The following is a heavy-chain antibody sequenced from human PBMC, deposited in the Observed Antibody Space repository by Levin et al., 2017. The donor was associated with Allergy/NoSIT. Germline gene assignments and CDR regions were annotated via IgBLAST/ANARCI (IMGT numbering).Heavy chain of an antibody. CDR1: GYTFTSYD. D-gene: IGHD2-8*02. J-gene: IGHJ5*02. Sequence: VASVKVSCTASGYTFTSYDINWVRQATGQGLEWMGWMNPNSGNTGYAQKFQGRVTMTRNTSISTAYMELSSLRSEDTAVYYCARVAKRWKYCTGGVCSPWWFDPWGQGTLVTVSS. V-gene: IGHV1-8*01. CDR3: ARVAKRWKYCTGGVCSPWWFDP. CDR2: MNPNSGNT.